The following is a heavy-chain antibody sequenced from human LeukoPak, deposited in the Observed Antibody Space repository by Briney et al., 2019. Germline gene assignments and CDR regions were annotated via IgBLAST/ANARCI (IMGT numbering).Heavy chain of an antibody. D-gene: IGHD3-22*01. CDR3: ARVPPNYYDSSGYFDY. J-gene: IGHJ4*02. V-gene: IGHV3-21*01. CDR2: ISSSSSYI. CDR1: GFTFSSYS. Sequence: KPGGSLRLSCAASGFTFSSYSMNWVRQAPGKGLEWVSSISSSSSYIYYADSVKGRFTIFRDNAKNSLYLQMNSLRAEDTAVYYCARVPPNYYDSSGYFDYWGQGTLVTVSS.